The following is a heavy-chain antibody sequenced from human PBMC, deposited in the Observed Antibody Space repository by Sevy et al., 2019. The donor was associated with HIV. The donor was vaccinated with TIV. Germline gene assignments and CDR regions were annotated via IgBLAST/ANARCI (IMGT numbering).Heavy chain of an antibody. V-gene: IGHV3-23*01. Sequence: GGSLRLSCAVSGFSFDSYGMTWVRQAPGKGLEWVSGISGSGTRTYYADSVKGRFIISRDNSKNTLYLQMNSHRSEDTDIYYCAKGGGGHYDPDEIGYYFYYYNMDVWGKGTTVTVSS. J-gene: IGHJ6*03. CDR3: AKGGGGHYDPDEIGYYFYYYNMDV. D-gene: IGHD3-22*01. CDR2: ISGSGTRT. CDR1: GFSFDSYG.